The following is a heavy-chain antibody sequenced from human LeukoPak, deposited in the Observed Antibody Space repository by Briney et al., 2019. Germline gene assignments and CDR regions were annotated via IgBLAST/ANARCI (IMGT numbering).Heavy chain of an antibody. D-gene: IGHD3-22*01. V-gene: IGHV4-59*13. CDR1: GXSISSYY. CDR3: AREFDYYDSSGYRLYYFDY. J-gene: IGHJ4*02. Sequence: SETLSLTCTVSGXSISSYYWSWIRQPPGKGLEWIVYIYYSGSTNYNPFLKSRVTISVDTSKNQVSLELSSVTAADTALYYCAREFDYYDSSGYRLYYFDYWGQGTLVTVSS. CDR2: IYYSGST.